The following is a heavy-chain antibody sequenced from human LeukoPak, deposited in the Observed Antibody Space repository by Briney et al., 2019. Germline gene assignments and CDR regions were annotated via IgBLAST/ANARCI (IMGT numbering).Heavy chain of an antibody. CDR3: ARVGAARPYYYYYMDV. D-gene: IGHD6-6*01. Sequence: GGSLRLSCAASGFTFSSYWMSWVRQAPGKGLEWVANIKQDGSEKYYVDSVKGRFTISRDNAKNSLYLQMNSLRAEDTAVYYCARVGAARPYYYYYMDVWGKGTTVTVSS. J-gene: IGHJ6*03. CDR2: IKQDGSEK. V-gene: IGHV3-7*01. CDR1: GFTFSSYW.